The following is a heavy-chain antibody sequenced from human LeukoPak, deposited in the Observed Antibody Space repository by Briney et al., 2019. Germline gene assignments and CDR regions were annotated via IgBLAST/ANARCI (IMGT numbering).Heavy chain of an antibody. CDR2: IHHSGST. CDR1: GGSFNDYY. V-gene: IGHV4-34*01. J-gene: IGHJ5*02. CDR3: ARRLTQYDCFDP. D-gene: IGHD2-2*01. Sequence: SETLSLTCAVSGGSFNDYYWSWIRQSPGTGLEWIGEIHHSGSTNYNSSLESRVTMSIDTSNNQFSLKLTSVTAADTAVYYCARRLTQYDCFDPWGQGILVTVSS.